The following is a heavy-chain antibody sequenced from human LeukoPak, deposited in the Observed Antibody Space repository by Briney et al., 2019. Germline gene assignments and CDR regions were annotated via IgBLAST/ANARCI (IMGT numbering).Heavy chain of an antibody. V-gene: IGHV1-2*02. CDR2: INPNSGGT. J-gene: IGHJ4*02. CDR3: ARGPEAVELQYY. Sequence: ASVKVSCKASGYTFTGYYMQWVRQAPGQGLEWMGWINPNSGGTNYAQKLQGRVTMTRDTSIGTAYMELSRLRSDDTAVYYCARGPEAVELQYYWGQGTLVTVSS. CDR1: GYTFTGYY. D-gene: IGHD1-7*01.